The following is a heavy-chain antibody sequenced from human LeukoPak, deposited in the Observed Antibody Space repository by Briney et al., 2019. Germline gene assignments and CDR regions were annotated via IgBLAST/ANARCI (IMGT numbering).Heavy chain of an antibody. CDR1: GFTFSSYW. Sequence: GGSLRLSCAASGFTFSSYWMHWVRQAPGKGLVWVSRIKSDGKTNYADSVKGRFTISRDNAKTTVSLQMNSLRAEATGVYYCARAPSEIGGYYPEYFRHWGQGTLVTVSS. V-gene: IGHV3-74*01. D-gene: IGHD3-22*01. CDR2: IKSDGKT. J-gene: IGHJ1*01. CDR3: ARAPSEIGGYYPEYFRH.